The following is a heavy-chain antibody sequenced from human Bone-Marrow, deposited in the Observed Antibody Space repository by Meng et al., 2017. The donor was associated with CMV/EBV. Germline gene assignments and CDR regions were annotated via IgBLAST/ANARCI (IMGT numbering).Heavy chain of an antibody. CDR3: AREPYDYVWGSYRYFDY. V-gene: IGHV4-30-4*01. Sequence: ICLCYYSCRWFRPPPGNCLALLAYVYSIGSPYYPPSLTIRVPISVDTSKNHFSLQLSSVTAADTAIYYCAREPYDYVWGSYRYFDYWGQGTLVTVSS. CDR1: ICLCYYS. J-gene: IGHJ4*02. D-gene: IGHD3-16*02. CDR2: VYSIGSP.